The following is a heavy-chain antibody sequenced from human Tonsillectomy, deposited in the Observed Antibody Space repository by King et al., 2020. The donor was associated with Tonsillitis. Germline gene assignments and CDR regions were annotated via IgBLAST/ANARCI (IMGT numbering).Heavy chain of an antibody. CDR2: ISGSGGST. V-gene: IGHV3-23*04. D-gene: IGHD1-26*01. CDR3: AKELGDEVGDGFDI. Sequence: VQLVESGGGLVQPGGSLRLSCAASGFPFNNYAMSWVRQPPGKGLEWVSAISGSGGSTYYADSVKGRFTISRDNSKNTQYLQMNSLRVEDTAVYYLAKELGDEVGDGFDIWGQGTMVTVSS. J-gene: IGHJ3*02. CDR1: GFPFNNYA.